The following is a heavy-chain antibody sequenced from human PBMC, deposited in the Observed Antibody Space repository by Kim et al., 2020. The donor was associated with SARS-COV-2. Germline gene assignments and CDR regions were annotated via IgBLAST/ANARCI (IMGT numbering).Heavy chain of an antibody. J-gene: IGHJ4*02. CDR2: IYYSGST. CDR1: GCSISSSSYY. CDR3: ARHNRYFDWFPRAPSFAY. V-gene: IGHV4-39*01. Sequence: SETLSLTCTVSGCSISSSSYYWGWLRPPPGQGLEWIGSIYYSGSTYSNPSLKSRVTISVDTSKNQFSLKLSSVTAADTAVYYCARHNRYFDWFPRAPSFAYWGQGTLVPDSS. D-gene: IGHD3-9*01.